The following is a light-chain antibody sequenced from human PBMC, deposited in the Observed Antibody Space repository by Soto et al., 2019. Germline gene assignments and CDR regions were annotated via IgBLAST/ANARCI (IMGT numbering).Light chain of an antibody. CDR2: DAS. CDR3: QQYNNWPLT. V-gene: IGKV3-15*01. J-gene: IGKJ2*01. Sequence: EIVMTQSPATLSVSPGERATLSCRASQSVSSNLAGYQQKPCQAPRLLIYDASTRATGIPARFSGSGSGTEFNLTITRLQSEDFSDYYCQQYNNWPLTLGQGTKLEIQ. CDR1: QSVSSN.